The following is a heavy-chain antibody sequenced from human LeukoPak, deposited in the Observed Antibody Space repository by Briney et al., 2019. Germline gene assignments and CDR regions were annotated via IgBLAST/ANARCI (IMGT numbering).Heavy chain of an antibody. V-gene: IGHV4-59*08. CDR2: IYYSGST. Sequence: SETLSLTCTVSGGSISSYYWSWIRQPPGKGLEWIGYIYYSGSTNYNPSLKSRVTISVDTSKNQFSLKLSSVTAADTAVYYCARHDLVRPWGVITTHKLLLSAFGIWGQGTMVTVSS. J-gene: IGHJ3*02. D-gene: IGHD3-22*01. CDR3: ARHDLVRPWGVITTHKLLLSAFGI. CDR1: GGSISSYY.